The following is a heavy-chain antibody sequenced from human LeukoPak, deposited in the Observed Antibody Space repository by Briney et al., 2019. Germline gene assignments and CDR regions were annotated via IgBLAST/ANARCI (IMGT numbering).Heavy chain of an antibody. D-gene: IGHD3-9*01. CDR2: IYDSGST. J-gene: IGHJ4*02. CDR1: GGSISSYY. V-gene: IGHV4-59*01. CDR3: ARVVFNILTGYQPEYYFDY. Sequence: SETLSLTCTVSGGSISSYYWSWIRQPPGKGLEWIGYIYDSGSTNYNPSLKSRVTISVDTSKNQFSLKLSSVTAADTAVYHCARVVFNILTGYQPEYYFDYWGQGTLVTVSS.